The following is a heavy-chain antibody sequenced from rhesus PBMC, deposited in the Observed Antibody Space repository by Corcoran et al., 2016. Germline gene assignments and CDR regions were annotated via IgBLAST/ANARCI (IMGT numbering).Heavy chain of an antibody. D-gene: IGHD6-31*01. CDR2: IGGSSGST. V-gene: IGHV4-127*01. CDR1: GYSLSRGYG. CDR3: ARGSGWANY. J-gene: IGHJ4*01. Sequence: QVQLQESGPGLVKPSETLSLTGAVLGYSLSRGYGWSWTRQPPGKGLGWVGGIGGSSGSTNYNPSLKSRVTISKDTSKNQFSLKLSSVTAADTAVYYCARGSGWANYWGQGVLVTVSS.